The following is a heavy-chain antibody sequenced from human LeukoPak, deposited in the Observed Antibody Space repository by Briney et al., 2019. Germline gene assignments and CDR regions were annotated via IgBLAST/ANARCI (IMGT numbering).Heavy chain of an antibody. CDR1: GFTFDDYA. CDR3: AKGGNYDFWSGNWFDP. CDR2: ISWNSGSI. Sequence: QPGGSLRLSCAASGFTFDDYAMHWVRQAPGKGLEWVSGISWNSGSIGYADSVKGRFTISRDNAKNSLYLQMNSLRAEDTALYYCAKGGNYDFWSGNWFDPWGQGTLVTVSS. V-gene: IGHV3-9*01. D-gene: IGHD3-3*01. J-gene: IGHJ5*02.